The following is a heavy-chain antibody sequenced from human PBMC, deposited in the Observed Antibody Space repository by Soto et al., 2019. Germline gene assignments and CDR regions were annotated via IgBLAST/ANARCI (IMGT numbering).Heavy chain of an antibody. V-gene: IGHV3-23*01. Sequence: PGGSLRLSCAASGFPFSSYAMSWVSQAPGKGLEWVSAISGSGGSTYYADSVKGRFTISRDNSKNTLYLQMNSLRAEDTAVYYCAKALKITMVRGQAVAPWGQGTLVTVSS. D-gene: IGHD3-10*01. CDR3: AKALKITMVRGQAVAP. J-gene: IGHJ5*02. CDR2: ISGSGGST. CDR1: GFPFSSYA.